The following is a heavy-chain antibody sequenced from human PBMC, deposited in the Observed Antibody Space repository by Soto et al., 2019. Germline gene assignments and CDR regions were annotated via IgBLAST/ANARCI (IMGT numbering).Heavy chain of an antibody. CDR1: GFTVSSNY. CDR2: IYSGGSR. J-gene: IGHJ6*03. CDR3: ARGYCSGGSCQIRGYYYYMDV. D-gene: IGHD2-15*01. Sequence: EVQLVESGGGLVQPGGSLRLSCAASGFTVSSNYMSWVRQAPGKGLEWVSVIYSGGSRYYADSVKGRFTISRHNSKITLYLQMNSLRAEDTAVYYCARGYCSGGSCQIRGYYYYMDVWGKGTTVTVSS. V-gene: IGHV3-53*04.